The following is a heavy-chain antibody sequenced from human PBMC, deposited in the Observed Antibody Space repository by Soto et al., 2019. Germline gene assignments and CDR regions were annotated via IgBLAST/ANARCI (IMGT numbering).Heavy chain of an antibody. CDR2: IKSKTDGGTT. J-gene: IGHJ4*02. Sequence: EVQLVESGGGLVKPGGSLRLSCAASGFTFSNAWMSWVRQAPGKGLEWVGRIKSKTDGGTTDYAAPVKGRFTISRDDSKNTLYLQMNSLKTEDTAVYYCTTASGYSSGWYFDYWGQGTLVTVSS. D-gene: IGHD6-19*01. CDR3: TTASGYSSGWYFDY. CDR1: GFTFSNAW. V-gene: IGHV3-15*01.